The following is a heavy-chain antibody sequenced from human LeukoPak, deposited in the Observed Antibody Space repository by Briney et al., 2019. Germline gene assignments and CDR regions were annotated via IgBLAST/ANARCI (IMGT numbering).Heavy chain of an antibody. CDR3: AKDRVVVVPAARIAFDI. CDR2: IRNDGSHE. V-gene: IGHV3-30*02. D-gene: IGHD2-2*01. CDR1: GFTFSNYG. J-gene: IGHJ3*02. Sequence: PGGSLRLSCTASGFTFSNYGMHWVRQAPGKGLEWVAFIRNDGSHEYYADSVKGRFTSSRDNSKNTLYLQVNSQRAEDTAVYYCAKDRVVVVPAARIAFDIWGQGTMVTVSS.